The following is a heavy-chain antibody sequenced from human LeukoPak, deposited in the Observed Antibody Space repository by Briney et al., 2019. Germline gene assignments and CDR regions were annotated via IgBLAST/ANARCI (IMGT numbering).Heavy chain of an antibody. CDR3: ARDGGWYKRGLDHYYFYMDV. CDR1: GFTFDNYE. CDR2: IPWNGCRR. J-gene: IGHJ6*03. V-gene: IGHV3-20*04. D-gene: IGHD6-19*01. Sequence: GGSLRLSCAASGFTFDNYEMNWVRQAPGKGLEWVSRIPWNGCRRGYADSVKGRFPIYRDNPKHSLHLQRNSLRCEDTALYYCARDGGWYKRGLDHYYFYMDVWGKGTTVIVSS.